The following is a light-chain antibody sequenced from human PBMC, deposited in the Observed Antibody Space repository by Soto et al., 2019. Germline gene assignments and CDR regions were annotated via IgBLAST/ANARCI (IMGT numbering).Light chain of an antibody. Sequence: ALAQPASVSGSPGQSITISCTGTSSDVGGYNYVSWYQQHPGKAPKLMIYEVSNRPSGVSNRFSGSKSGNTASLTISGLQAEDEADYYCSSYTSSSTLAFGTGTKVTVL. V-gene: IGLV2-14*01. J-gene: IGLJ1*01. CDR2: EVS. CDR1: SSDVGGYNY. CDR3: SSYTSSSTLA.